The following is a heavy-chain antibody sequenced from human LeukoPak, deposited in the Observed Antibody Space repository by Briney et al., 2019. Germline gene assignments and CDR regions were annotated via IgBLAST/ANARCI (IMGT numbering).Heavy chain of an antibody. CDR2: INPTGGST. V-gene: IGHV1-46*01. CDR3: ARDNSVEDNAWWFDP. CDR1: GYTFTSHY. J-gene: IGHJ5*02. Sequence: ASVKVSCKASGYTFTSHYMHWVRQAPGQGLEWMGLINPTGGSTGYAQKFQGRVTMTRDMSMSTDYMELSSLRSEDTAIYYCARDNSVEDNAWWFDPWGQGTLVTVSS. D-gene: IGHD4-23*01.